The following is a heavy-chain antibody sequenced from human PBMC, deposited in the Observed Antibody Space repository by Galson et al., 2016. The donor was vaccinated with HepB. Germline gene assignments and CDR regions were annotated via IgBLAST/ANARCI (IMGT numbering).Heavy chain of an antibody. CDR1: GGSISSYY. V-gene: IGHV4-59*01. CDR2: IYDTGST. Sequence: ETLSLTCTVSGGSISSYYWNWIRQPPGKGLEWIGYIYDTGSTNYNPSLKSRVTISIDTSKNQFSLKLSSVTAADTAVYYCAGDKGLAAAGRGNFDYWGQGTLVTVSS. J-gene: IGHJ4*02. D-gene: IGHD6-13*01. CDR3: AGDKGLAAAGRGNFDY.